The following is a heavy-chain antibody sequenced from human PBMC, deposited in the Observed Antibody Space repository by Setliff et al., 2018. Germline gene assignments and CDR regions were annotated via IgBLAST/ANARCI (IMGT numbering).Heavy chain of an antibody. CDR2: IWNDGSNK. Sequence: GGSLRLSCVASGFTFSDYGMHWVRQAPGKGLEWVALIWNDGSNKFYGDSVKGRFTISRDNSKNTLYLQMNSLRAEDTAVYYCAKNWATAHHYYYGMDVWGQGTAVTVSS. D-gene: IGHD2-21*02. CDR3: AKNWATAHHYYYGMDV. CDR1: GFTFSDYG. V-gene: IGHV3-33*06. J-gene: IGHJ6*02.